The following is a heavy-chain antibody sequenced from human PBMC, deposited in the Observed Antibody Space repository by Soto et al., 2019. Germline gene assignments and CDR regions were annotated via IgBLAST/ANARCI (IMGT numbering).Heavy chain of an antibody. V-gene: IGHV3-49*04. CDR3: MNIFGVVNLAHDAFDI. D-gene: IGHD3-3*01. J-gene: IGHJ3*02. CDR2: IRSKAYGGTT. CDR1: GFTFGDYA. Sequence: HPGGSLRLSCTASGFTFGDYAMSWVRQAPGKGLEWVGFIRSKAYGGTTEYAASVKGRFTISRDDSKSIAYLQMNSLKTEDTAVYYCMNIFGVVNLAHDAFDIWGQGTMVTVSS.